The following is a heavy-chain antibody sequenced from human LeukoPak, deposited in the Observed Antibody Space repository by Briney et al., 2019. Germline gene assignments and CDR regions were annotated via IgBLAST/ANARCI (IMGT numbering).Heavy chain of an antibody. CDR3: ARDPDSSGATDYFDY. J-gene: IGHJ4*02. Sequence: ASVKVSCKASGYTFTSYGISWVRQAPGQGLEWMGWISAYNGNTNYAQKLQGRVTMTTDTSTSTAYMELRSLRSDDTAVHYCARDPDSSGATDYFDYWGQGTLVTVSS. CDR1: GYTFTSYG. V-gene: IGHV1-18*01. CDR2: ISAYNGNT. D-gene: IGHD6-19*01.